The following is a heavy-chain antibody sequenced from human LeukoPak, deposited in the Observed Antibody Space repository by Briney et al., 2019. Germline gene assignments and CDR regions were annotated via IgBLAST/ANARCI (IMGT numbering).Heavy chain of an antibody. J-gene: IGHJ4*02. D-gene: IGHD3-10*01. Sequence: GASVKVSCKASGGTFSSYAISWVRQAPGQGLEWMGGIIPIFGTANYAQKFQGRVTITADESTSTAYMELSSLRSEDTAVYYCARDWGSGSYWFDYWGQGTLVTVSS. CDR3: ARDWGSGSYWFDY. CDR2: IIPIFGTA. V-gene: IGHV1-69*13. CDR1: GGTFSSYA.